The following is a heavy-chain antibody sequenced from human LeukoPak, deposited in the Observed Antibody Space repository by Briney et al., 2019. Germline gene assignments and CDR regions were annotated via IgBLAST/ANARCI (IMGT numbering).Heavy chain of an antibody. J-gene: IGHJ3*02. CDR2: ISAYNGNT. Sequence: ASVKVSCKASGYTFTSYGISWVRQAPGQGLEWMGWISAYNGNTNYAQKLQGRVTMTTDTSTSTAYMELRSLRSDDTAVYYCARSTYDYVWGSYRIAAFDIWGQGTMVTVSS. D-gene: IGHD3-16*02. V-gene: IGHV1-18*01. CDR1: GYTFTSYG. CDR3: ARSTYDYVWGSYRIAAFDI.